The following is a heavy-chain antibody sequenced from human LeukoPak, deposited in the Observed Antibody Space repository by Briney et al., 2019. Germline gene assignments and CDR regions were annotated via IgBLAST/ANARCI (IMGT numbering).Heavy chain of an antibody. D-gene: IGHD3-16*02. CDR2: IYHSGST. J-gene: IGHJ4*02. CDR1: GYSISSGYY. Sequence: SETLSLTCTVSGYSISSGYYWGWIRQPPGKGLEWIGTIYHSGSTNYNPSLKSRVTISVDTSKNQFSLKLSSVTAADTAVYYCARRSFFGYTYWGQGTLVTVSS. CDR3: ARRSFFGYTY. V-gene: IGHV4-38-2*02.